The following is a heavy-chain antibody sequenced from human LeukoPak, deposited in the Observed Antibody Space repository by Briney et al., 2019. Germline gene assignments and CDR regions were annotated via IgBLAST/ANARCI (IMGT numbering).Heavy chain of an antibody. CDR1: GFTFSSYA. V-gene: IGHV3-23*01. D-gene: IGHD2-2*01. Sequence: AGGSLRLSCAASGFTFSSYAMNWVRQAPGKGLEWVSGLIRGGGTTHYADSVKGRFTISSDYSSNTLYLQMNSLRPEDTALYYCAKDHCSRTNCYAGPDYWGQGTPVTVSS. CDR2: LIRGGGTT. J-gene: IGHJ4*02. CDR3: AKDHCSRTNCYAGPDY.